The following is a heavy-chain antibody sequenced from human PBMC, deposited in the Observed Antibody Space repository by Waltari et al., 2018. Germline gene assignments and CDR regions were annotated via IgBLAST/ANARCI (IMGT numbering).Heavy chain of an antibody. CDR2: IYYSGST. CDR3: ASGPLSYAFDI. Sequence: QLQLQESGPGLVKPSETLSLTCTVSGGSISSSRYYWGWIRQPPGKGLEWIGSIYYSGSTYYNPSLKSRVTISVDTSKNQFSLKLSSVTAADTAVYYCASGPLSYAFDIWGQGTMVTVSS. J-gene: IGHJ3*02. D-gene: IGHD1-26*01. V-gene: IGHV4-39*07. CDR1: GGSISSSRYY.